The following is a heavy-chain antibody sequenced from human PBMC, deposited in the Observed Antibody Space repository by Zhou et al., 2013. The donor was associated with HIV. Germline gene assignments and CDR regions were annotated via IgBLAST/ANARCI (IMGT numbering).Heavy chain of an antibody. D-gene: IGHD1-1*01. Sequence: QVQLVQSGAEVKKPGSSVKVSCKASGGTFSSYDISWVRQVSGQGLEWMGGIIPIFRRANYAQKFQGRVTITTDESTTTAYMDLSSLKSEDTAIYYCAIKGTEDRGWFDPWGQGTLVTVSS. CDR1: GGTFSSYD. J-gene: IGHJ5*02. CDR2: IIPIFRRA. V-gene: IGHV1-69*05. CDR3: AIKGTEDRGWFDP.